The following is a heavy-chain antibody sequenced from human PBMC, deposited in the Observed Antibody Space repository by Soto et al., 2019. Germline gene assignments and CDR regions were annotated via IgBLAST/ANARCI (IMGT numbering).Heavy chain of an antibody. V-gene: IGHV3-23*01. CDR2: FSGSSGNT. CDR1: GFSISTYG. J-gene: IGHJ4*02. D-gene: IGHD1-1*01. Sequence: WSLRLSCAASGFSISTYGVTWVRQAPGKGLEWVSGFSGSSGNTYYADSVKGRFTISRDNSKNTVYLQMNSLRAEDTAVYYCARWNGYGDSWGQGTLVTVSS. CDR3: ARWNGYGDS.